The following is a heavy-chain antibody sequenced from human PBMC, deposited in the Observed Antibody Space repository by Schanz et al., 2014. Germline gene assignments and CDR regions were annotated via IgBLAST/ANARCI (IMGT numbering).Heavy chain of an antibody. J-gene: IGHJ4*02. CDR3: AKYGGGYSYGFVEY. CDR1: GFSFSIFA. D-gene: IGHD5-18*01. CDR2: ISGSGGDT. Sequence: EVQLLESGGGLVQPGGSLRLSCAASGFSFSIFAMTWVRQAPGQGLEWVSTISGSGGDTYPADSVKGRFTISRDNSNNTLYLQMKSLRAEDTAVYYCAKYGGGYSYGFVEYWVQGILVTVSS. V-gene: IGHV3-23*01.